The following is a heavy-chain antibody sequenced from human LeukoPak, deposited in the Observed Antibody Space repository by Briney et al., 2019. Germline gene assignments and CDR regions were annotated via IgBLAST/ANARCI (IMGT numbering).Heavy chain of an antibody. D-gene: IGHD2-2*01. J-gene: IGHJ6*04. CDR1: GFTFSSYS. V-gene: IGHV3-21*01. Sequence: GGSLRLSCAASGFTFSSYSMNWVRQAPGKGLEWASSISSSSSYIYYADSVKGRFTISRDNAKNSLYLQMNSLRAEDTAVYYCARDSTRGPYYYYYGMDVWGKGTTVTVST. CDR3: ARDSTRGPYYYYYGMDV. CDR2: ISSSSSYI.